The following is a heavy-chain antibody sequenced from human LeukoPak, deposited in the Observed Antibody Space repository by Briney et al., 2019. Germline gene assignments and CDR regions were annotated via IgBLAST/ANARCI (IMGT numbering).Heavy chain of an antibody. D-gene: IGHD3-10*01. CDR2: ISGSGGTT. J-gene: IGHJ4*02. CDR3: ARKTAGSHFDY. V-gene: IGHV3-23*01. CDR1: GFTFNTYS. Sequence: GGSLRLSCAASGFTFNTYSMTWVRQVPGKGREWVSSISGSGGTTYSADSVKGRFTISRDNSKNTLFLHMNSLRAEDTTVYYCARKTAGSHFDYWGQRTLVTVSS.